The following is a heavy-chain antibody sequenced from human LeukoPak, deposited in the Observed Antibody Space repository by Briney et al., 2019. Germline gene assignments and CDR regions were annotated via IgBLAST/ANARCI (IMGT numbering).Heavy chain of an antibody. Sequence: ASVKVSCTASGYTFTGYYMHWVRQAPGQGLEWMGWINPNSGGTNYAQKFQGRVTMTRDTSISTAYMELSRLRSDDTAVYYCARVLARGATTPGYWGQGTLVTVSS. D-gene: IGHD1-26*01. V-gene: IGHV1-2*02. CDR2: INPNSGGT. CDR3: ARVLARGATTPGY. J-gene: IGHJ4*02. CDR1: GYTFTGYY.